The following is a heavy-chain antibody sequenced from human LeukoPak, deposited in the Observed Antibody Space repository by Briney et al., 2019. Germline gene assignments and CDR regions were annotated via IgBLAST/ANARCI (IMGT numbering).Heavy chain of an antibody. V-gene: IGHV5-51*01. CDR3: ARRTCSDAFDI. CDR1: GYSFTTYW. CDR2: IDPRDSDT. J-gene: IGHJ3*02. D-gene: IGHD1-1*01. Sequence: GESLKISCKGSGYSFTTYWIGWVRQMPGKGLEWMGIIDPRDSDTRYSPSFQGQFTISADMSISTAYLQWGSLKASDTAMYYCARRTCSDAFDIWGQGTMVTVSS.